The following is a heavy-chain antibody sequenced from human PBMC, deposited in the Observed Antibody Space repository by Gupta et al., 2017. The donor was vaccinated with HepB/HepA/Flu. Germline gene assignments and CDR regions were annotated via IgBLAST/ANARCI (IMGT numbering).Heavy chain of an antibody. CDR2: ISYDGSNK. D-gene: IGHD2-2*01. Sequence: QVQLVESGGGVVQPGRSLRLSCAASGFTFSSYAMHCVRQAPGKGLEWVAVISYDGSNKYYADSVKGRFTISRDNSKNTLYLQMNSLRAEDTAVYYCARPKYQLLPRGGMDVWGQGTTVTVSS. J-gene: IGHJ6*02. V-gene: IGHV3-30-3*01. CDR3: ARPKYQLLPRGGMDV. CDR1: GFTFSSYA.